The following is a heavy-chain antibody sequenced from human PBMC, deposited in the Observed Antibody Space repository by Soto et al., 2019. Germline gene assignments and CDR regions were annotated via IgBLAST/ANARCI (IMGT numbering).Heavy chain of an antibody. CDR3: AKAPPAFFSGWPLDD. CDR2: LSGNGIST. J-gene: IGHJ4*02. CDR1: GFTFRSYA. Sequence: PGGSLRLSCVASGFTFRSYAMTWVRQAPGKGLEWVSGLSGNGISTYYADSVKGRFTISRDNSDNTLYLQISSLRADDTAVYYCAKAPPAFFSGWPLDDWGQGTLVTVSS. V-gene: IGHV3-23*01. D-gene: IGHD6-25*01.